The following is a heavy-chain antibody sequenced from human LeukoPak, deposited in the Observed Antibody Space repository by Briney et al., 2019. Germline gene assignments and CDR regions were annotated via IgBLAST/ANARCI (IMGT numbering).Heavy chain of an antibody. D-gene: IGHD6-19*01. Sequence: GGSLRLSCAASGFTFSSYSMNWVRQAPGKGLEWVSYISSSSSTIYYADSVKGRFTISRDNSKNTLYLQMNSLRAEDTAVYYCAKPQWLKVSWIDYWGQGTLVTVSS. CDR2: ISSSSSTI. J-gene: IGHJ4*02. CDR3: AKPQWLKVSWIDY. CDR1: GFTFSSYS. V-gene: IGHV3-48*01.